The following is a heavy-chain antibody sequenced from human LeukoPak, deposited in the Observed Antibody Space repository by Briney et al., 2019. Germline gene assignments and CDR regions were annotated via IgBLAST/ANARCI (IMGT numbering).Heavy chain of an antibody. D-gene: IGHD3-10*01. J-gene: IGHJ4*02. CDR3: ARDSSYYKGFDY. V-gene: IGHV3-30*04. CDR2: ISYDGSNK. CDR1: GFTFSSYA. Sequence: GGSLRLSCAASGFTFSSYAMHWVRQAPGKGLEWVAVISYDGSNKYYADSVKGRLTIPRDNSKNTLYLQMNSLRAEDTAVYYCARDSSYYKGFDYWGQGTLVTVSS.